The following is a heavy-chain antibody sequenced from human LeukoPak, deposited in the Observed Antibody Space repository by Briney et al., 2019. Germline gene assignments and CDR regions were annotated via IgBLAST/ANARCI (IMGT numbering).Heavy chain of an antibody. CDR1: GFTFRSYS. D-gene: IGHD2-2*01. CDR2: ISSSSSYI. V-gene: IGHV3-21*01. J-gene: IGHJ4*02. Sequence: GGSLRLSCAASGFTFRSYSMNWVRQAPGKGLEWVSSISSSSSYIYYAASVKGRFTISRDNAKNSLYLQMNSLRAEDTAVYYCASLGYCSSTSCPYRDYWGQGTLVTVSS. CDR3: ASLGYCSSTSCPYRDY.